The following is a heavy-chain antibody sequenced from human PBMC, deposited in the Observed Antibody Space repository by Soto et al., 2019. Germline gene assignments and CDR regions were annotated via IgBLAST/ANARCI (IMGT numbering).Heavy chain of an antibody. V-gene: IGHV3-74*01. CDR2: INSDGSST. CDR1: GFTFSSPW. D-gene: IGHD2-2*01. Sequence: GRSLRLSGAPSGFTFSSPWMHWVRQAPGKGLLWVPSINSDGSSTRYADSVKGRFTISRDNGKITLYLQMNSLRAEDTAVYYCAREHIVVVPAAMRAYYYYGMDVWGQGSTVTVSS. CDR3: AREHIVVVPAAMRAYYYYGMDV. J-gene: IGHJ6*02.